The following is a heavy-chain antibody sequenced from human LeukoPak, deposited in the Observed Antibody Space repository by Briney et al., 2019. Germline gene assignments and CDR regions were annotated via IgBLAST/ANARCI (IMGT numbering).Heavy chain of an antibody. CDR2: MDPNSGNT. J-gene: IGHJ4*02. Sequence: GASVKVSCKASGYTFTSYDINWVRQATGQGLEWMGWMDPNSGNTGYAQKFQGRVTMTRNTSISTAYMELSSLRSEDTAIYYCARDVQYDILTDWEAHYLDYWGQGTLVTVSS. CDR1: GYTFTSYD. D-gene: IGHD3-9*01. V-gene: IGHV1-8*01. CDR3: ARDVQYDILTDWEAHYLDY.